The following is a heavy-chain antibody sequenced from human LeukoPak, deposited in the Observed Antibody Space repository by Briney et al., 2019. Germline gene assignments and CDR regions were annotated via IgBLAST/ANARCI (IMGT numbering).Heavy chain of an antibody. CDR1: GFTFSSYQ. V-gene: IGHV3-48*03. CDR3: ARRFDV. Sequence: GGSLRLSCAASGFTFSSYQMNWVRQAPGEGLEWVSYISGSDNRIYYADSVKGRFTISRDNAKNPLFLQMNSLRAEDTAVYYCARRFDVWGQGTTVTVSS. J-gene: IGHJ6*02. CDR2: ISGSDNRI.